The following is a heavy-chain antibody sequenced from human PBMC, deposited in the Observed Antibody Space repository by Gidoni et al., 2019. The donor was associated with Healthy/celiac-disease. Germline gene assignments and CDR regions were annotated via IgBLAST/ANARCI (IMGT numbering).Heavy chain of an antibody. Sequence: QVQLVQSGAEVKKPGASVKVSCKASGYTFTGYYMHWVRQAPGQGLEWMGWINPNSGGTNYAQKFQGWVTMTRDTSISTAYMELSRLRSDDTAVYYCARGRDRYSYGYYYYYGMDVWGQGTTVTVSS. CDR1: GYTFTGYY. D-gene: IGHD5-18*01. CDR2: INPNSGGT. J-gene: IGHJ6*02. CDR3: ARGRDRYSYGYYYYYGMDV. V-gene: IGHV1-2*04.